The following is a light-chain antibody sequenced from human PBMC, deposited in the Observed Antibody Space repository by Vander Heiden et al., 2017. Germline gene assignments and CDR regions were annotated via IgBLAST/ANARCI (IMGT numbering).Light chain of an antibody. CDR3: QQSYSTPFT. V-gene: IGKV1-39*01. CDR1: ESVNSY. Sequence: DIPMTQTPYSLSASVGDRVTITCRANESVNSYLNWYQQLPGKAPKLLYDAASRLQSGVSSRFSGSGSGTDFSVTISGLQPEDAATYYCQQSYSTPFTFGPGT. CDR2: AAS. J-gene: IGKJ3*01.